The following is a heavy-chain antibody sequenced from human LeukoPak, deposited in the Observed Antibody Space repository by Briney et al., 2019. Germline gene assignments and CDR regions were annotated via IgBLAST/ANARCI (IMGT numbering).Heavy chain of an antibody. D-gene: IGHD1-26*01. V-gene: IGHV3-48*04. J-gene: IGHJ3*02. CDR1: GFTFSSYS. CDR2: ISSSSSTI. Sequence: GGSLRLSFAASGFTFSSYSMNWVRQAPGKGLEWVSYISSSSSTIYYADSVKGRFTISRDNAKNSLYLQMNSLRAGDTAVYYCAREARIVGARDAFDIWGQRTMVTVSS. CDR3: AREARIVGARDAFDI.